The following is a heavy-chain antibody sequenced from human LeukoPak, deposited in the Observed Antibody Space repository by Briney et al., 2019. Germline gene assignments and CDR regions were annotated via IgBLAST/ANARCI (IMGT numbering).Heavy chain of an antibody. D-gene: IGHD2-15*01. Sequence: GASVKVSCKASGYTFTSNYIHWERQAPGQGLEWMGIINPSGGSTNYAQKFQGRVTMTRDTSTSTVYMELSSLRSEDTAVYYCARAAGIVVVVAATLDYWGQGTLVTVSS. V-gene: IGHV1-46*01. CDR3: ARAAGIVVVVAATLDY. CDR2: INPSGGST. CDR1: GYTFTSNY. J-gene: IGHJ4*02.